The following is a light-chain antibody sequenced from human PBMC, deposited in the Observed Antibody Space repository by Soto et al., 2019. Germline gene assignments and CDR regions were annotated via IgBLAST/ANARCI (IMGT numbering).Light chain of an antibody. V-gene: IGKV1-5*01. Sequence: DIQMTQSPSNLAASVGDRVTITCRASQNITTWLAWYQQKAGKAPKVLIYDASTLESGVPSRLRGSGSGTEFTLTITSRQPDDFGTYYCHQFDVKFGPGTKVEFK. J-gene: IGKJ3*01. CDR1: QNITTW. CDR3: HQFDVK. CDR2: DAS.